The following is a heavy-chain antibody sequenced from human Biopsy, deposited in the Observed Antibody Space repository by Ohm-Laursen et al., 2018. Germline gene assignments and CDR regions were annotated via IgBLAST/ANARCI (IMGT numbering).Heavy chain of an antibody. CDR1: GFIFTSYG. Sequence: ASVKVSCKASGFIFTSYGLSWVRQAPGQGLEWMGWISSSNDNTNYAQKFQGRVTMTADTSTSTAYMELWSLRSDDTAVYYCARDFFDSSGYFYYYNGVDLWGQGTTVTVSS. CDR2: ISSSNDNT. CDR3: ARDFFDSSGYFYYYNGVDL. J-gene: IGHJ6*02. D-gene: IGHD3-22*01. V-gene: IGHV1-18*01.